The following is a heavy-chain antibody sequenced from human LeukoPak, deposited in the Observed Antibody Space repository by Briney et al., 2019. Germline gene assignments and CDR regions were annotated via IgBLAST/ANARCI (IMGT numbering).Heavy chain of an antibody. D-gene: IGHD3-10*01. J-gene: IGHJ5*02. Sequence: GGSLRLSCAASGFTFGSYAMSWVRQAPGKGLEWVSAISGSGGSTYYADSVKGRFTISRDNSKNTLYLQMNSLRAEDTAVYYCAKVTMVRGVIGWFDPWGQGTLVTVSS. CDR1: GFTFGSYA. CDR3: AKVTMVRGVIGWFDP. CDR2: ISGSGGST. V-gene: IGHV3-23*01.